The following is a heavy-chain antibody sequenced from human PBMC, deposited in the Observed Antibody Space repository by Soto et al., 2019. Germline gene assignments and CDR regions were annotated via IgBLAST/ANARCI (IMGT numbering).Heavy chain of an antibody. CDR3: AREAPYCTSATCPKFYDLDV. CDR1: GGTFGSYA. CDR2: IIPILNSP. J-gene: IGHJ6*02. Sequence: QVQLVQSGAEVKKPGSSVKVSCKASGGTFGSYAITWVRRAPGQGLEWLGGIIPILNSPAYAQKFQASVVITADESTNTPYMELNSLRFDDTAVYYFAREAPYCTSATCPKFYDLDVWGQGTTVTVAS. D-gene: IGHD2-2*01. V-gene: IGHV1-69*01.